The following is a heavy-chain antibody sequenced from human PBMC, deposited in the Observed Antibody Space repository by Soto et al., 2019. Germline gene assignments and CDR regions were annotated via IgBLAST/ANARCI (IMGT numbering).Heavy chain of an antibody. D-gene: IGHD3-22*01. CDR3: ARDYYDSSGYYYDELFQH. Sequence: ASVKVSCKASGYTFTSYAMHWVRQATGQRLEWMGWINAGNGNTKYSQKFQGRVTITRDTSASTAYMELSSLRSEDTAVYYCARDYYDSSGYYYDELFQHWGQGTLVTVSS. CDR1: GYTFTSYA. J-gene: IGHJ1*01. V-gene: IGHV1-3*01. CDR2: INAGNGNT.